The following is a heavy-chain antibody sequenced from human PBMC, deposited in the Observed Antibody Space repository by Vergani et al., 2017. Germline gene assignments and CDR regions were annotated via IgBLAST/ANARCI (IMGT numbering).Heavy chain of an antibody. J-gene: IGHJ6*02. Sequence: QVQLVQSGAEVKKPGASVKVSCKASGYTFTGYYMHWVRQAPGQGLEWMGWINPNSGGTNYAQKFQGRVTMTRDTSISTAYMELSRLRSDDTAVYYCARYYYGSGSHYGMDVWGQGTTVTVSS. CDR2: INPNSGGT. CDR1: GYTFTGYY. V-gene: IGHV1-2*02. CDR3: ARYYYGSGSHYGMDV. D-gene: IGHD3-10*01.